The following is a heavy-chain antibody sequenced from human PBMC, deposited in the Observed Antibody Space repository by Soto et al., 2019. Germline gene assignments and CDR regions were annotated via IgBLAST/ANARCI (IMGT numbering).Heavy chain of an antibody. V-gene: IGHV1-18*01. CDR1: GYTFTSYG. D-gene: IGHD3-22*01. CDR3: AREYRYYDSSGYSETIDY. Sequence: ASVKVSCKASGYTFTSYGISWVRQAPGQGLEWMGWISAYNGNTNYAQKLQGRVTMTTDTSTSTAYMELRSLRSDDTAVYYCAREYRYYDSSGYSETIDYWGQGTLVTVSS. J-gene: IGHJ4*02. CDR2: ISAYNGNT.